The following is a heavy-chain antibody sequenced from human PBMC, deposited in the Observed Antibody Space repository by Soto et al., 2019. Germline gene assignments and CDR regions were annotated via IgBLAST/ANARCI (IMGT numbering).Heavy chain of an antibody. D-gene: IGHD4-4*01. CDR3: ARERQTYINSQGVWFGP. CDR1: GASISIGGYY. V-gene: IGHV4-31*11. CDR2: IFYSGTT. Sequence: SLSLSCAVSGASISIGGYYWSWIRQYPGKGLEWIGNIFYSGTTSYNPSLKSRVAISIDTSKNQFSLKLRSVTAADTAVYYCARERQTYINSQGVWFGPWGQGTPVTVSS. J-gene: IGHJ5*02.